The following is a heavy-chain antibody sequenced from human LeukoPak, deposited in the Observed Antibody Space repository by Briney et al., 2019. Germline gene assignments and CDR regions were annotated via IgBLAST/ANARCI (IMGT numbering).Heavy chain of an antibody. V-gene: IGHV4-38-2*02. Sequence: SETLSLTCTVSGYSISIAFYWGWIRQPPGKGREWIGSTSHSGSTYYSPSLKSRVTISVDTSKNQFSLKLSSVTAADTGVYYCARGFDYYDSSGYLSNWYFDLWGRGTLVTVSS. D-gene: IGHD3-22*01. CDR2: TSHSGST. CDR1: GYSISIAFY. J-gene: IGHJ2*01. CDR3: ARGFDYYDSSGYLSNWYFDL.